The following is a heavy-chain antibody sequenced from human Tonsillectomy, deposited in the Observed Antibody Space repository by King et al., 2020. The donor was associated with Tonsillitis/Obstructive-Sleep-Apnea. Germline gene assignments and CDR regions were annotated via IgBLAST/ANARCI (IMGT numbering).Heavy chain of an antibody. J-gene: IGHJ6*02. V-gene: IGHV1-69*10. Sequence: VQLVQSGAEVKKPGSSVKVSCKASGGTFSSYAISWVRQAPGQGLEWMGGIIPILGIANYAQKFHGRVTITADKSTSTAYMELSSLRSEDTAVYYCARDYYDSSGYYFNYYYGMDVWGQGTTVTVSS. CDR1: GGTFSSYA. CDR2: IIPILGIA. D-gene: IGHD3-22*01. CDR3: ARDYYDSSGYYFNYYYGMDV.